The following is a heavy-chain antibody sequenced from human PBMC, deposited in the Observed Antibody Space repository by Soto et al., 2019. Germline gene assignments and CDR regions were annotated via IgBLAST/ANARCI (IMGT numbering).Heavy chain of an antibody. D-gene: IGHD3-16*01. CDR1: GAPITTTKW. V-gene: IGHV4-4*02. CDR2: LSRGDER. Sequence: QVQLQESGPGLVKPSETLSLTCTVSGAPITTTKWWAWVRLPPGKGLEWIGELSRGDERSSNPSLEGWFNLFIDQVNHPFFLKLTPVTGGDTAIYYCATQTISYTWGVWGRGTSVTVSS. J-gene: IGHJ6*02. CDR3: ATQTISYTWGV.